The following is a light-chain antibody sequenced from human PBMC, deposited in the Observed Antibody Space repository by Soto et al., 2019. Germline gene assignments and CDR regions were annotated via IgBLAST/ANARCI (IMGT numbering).Light chain of an antibody. CDR1: KSDIGVYDF. J-gene: IGLJ1*01. Sequence: QSALTQPPSASGSPGQSVTISCTGTKSDIGVYDFVSWYQHHPGKAPRLIIYEVVQRPSGVPDRFSGSKSGNTASLTVSGLQAADEADYFCKSYAGSNTDVFGSGTKGTVL. V-gene: IGLV2-8*01. CDR2: EVV. CDR3: KSYAGSNTDV.